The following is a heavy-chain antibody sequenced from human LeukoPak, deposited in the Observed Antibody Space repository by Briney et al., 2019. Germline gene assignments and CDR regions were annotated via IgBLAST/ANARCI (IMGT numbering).Heavy chain of an antibody. CDR3: ARGPIVGATTWFDP. J-gene: IGHJ5*02. CDR1: GFTFSNYW. Sequence: GGSLRLSCAASGFTFSNYWMHWVRQTPGKGLVWVSRIGSDGSSTSYADSVKRRFTISRDNAKNMLYLQMNSLRVEDTAVYYCARGPIVGATTWFDPWGQGTLVTVSS. V-gene: IGHV3-74*01. CDR2: IGSDGSST. D-gene: IGHD1-26*01.